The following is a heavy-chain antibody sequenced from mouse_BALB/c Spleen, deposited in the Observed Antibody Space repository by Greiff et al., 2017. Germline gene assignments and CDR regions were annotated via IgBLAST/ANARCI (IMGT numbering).Heavy chain of an antibody. CDR3: ARREGGTGYFDY. Sequence: QGTLKESGPGILQPSQTLSLTCSFSGFSLSTSGMGVSWIRQPSGKGLEWLAHIYWDDDKRYNPSLKSRLTISKDTSSNQVFLKITSVDTADTATYYCARREGGTGYFDYWGQGTTLTVSS. CDR2: IYWDDDK. V-gene: IGHV8-12*01. CDR1: GFSLSTSGMG. J-gene: IGHJ2*01. D-gene: IGHD3-3*01.